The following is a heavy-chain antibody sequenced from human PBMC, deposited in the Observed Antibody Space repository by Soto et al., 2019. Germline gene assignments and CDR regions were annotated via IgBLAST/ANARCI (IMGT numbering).Heavy chain of an antibody. CDR3: ARHYSGSYSVPLDY. D-gene: IGHD1-26*01. V-gene: IGHV1-18*01. CDR1: GYTFTTYG. Sequence: QVHLVQSGAEVKKPGASVKVSCKASGYTFTTYGITWVRQAPGQGLEWMGWISAYNGNTNYAQNPQGRGPMTTDTSTSTAYMELRGRSSDDAAVYYCARHYSGSYSVPLDYWGQGTLVTVSS. J-gene: IGHJ4*02. CDR2: ISAYNGNT.